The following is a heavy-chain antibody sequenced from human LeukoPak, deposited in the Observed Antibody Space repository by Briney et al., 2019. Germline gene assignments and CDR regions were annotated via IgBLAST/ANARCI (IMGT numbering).Heavy chain of an antibody. D-gene: IGHD1-7*01. J-gene: IGHJ4*02. V-gene: IGHV3-48*04. CDR1: GFTFSNYS. CDR2: IRLRSNTI. Sequence: GGSLRLSCVASGFTFSNYSMNWVRQAPGKGLEWVSYIRLRSNTIYYAESVKGRFTTSRDNAKNSLYLQMNSLRAEDTAVYYCSSSTGRTTNFDYWGQGTLVTVSS. CDR3: SSSTGRTTNFDY.